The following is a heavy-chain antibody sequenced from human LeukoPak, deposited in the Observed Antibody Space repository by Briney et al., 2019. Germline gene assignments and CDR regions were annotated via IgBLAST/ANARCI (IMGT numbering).Heavy chain of an antibody. CDR1: GFTFSSYA. Sequence: GGSLRLSCAASGFTFSSYAMSWVRQAPGKGLEWVSAISGSGGSTYYADSVKGRFTISRDNSKNTLYLQMNSLRAEDTAVYYCAKVPYYDFWSGYYTPPKKYSDYWGQGTLVTVSS. V-gene: IGHV3-23*01. D-gene: IGHD3-3*01. J-gene: IGHJ4*02. CDR2: ISGSGGST. CDR3: AKVPYYDFWSGYYTPPKKYSDY.